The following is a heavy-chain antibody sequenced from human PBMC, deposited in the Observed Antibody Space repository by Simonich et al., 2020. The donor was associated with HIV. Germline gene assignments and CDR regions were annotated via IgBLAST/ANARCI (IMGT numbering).Heavy chain of an antibody. Sequence: VQLQQWGAGLLQPSETLSLTCAFSGGSFSGYYWSWIRQPPGKGLEWIGKINHSGSTNYNPTLKSRVTISVDTSKNQFSLKLSSVTAADTAVYYCARGFYQRLYYFDYWGQGTLVTVSS. J-gene: IGHJ4*02. CDR1: GGSFSGYY. CDR3: ARGFYQRLYYFDY. V-gene: IGHV4-34*01. CDR2: INHSGST. D-gene: IGHD2-2*01.